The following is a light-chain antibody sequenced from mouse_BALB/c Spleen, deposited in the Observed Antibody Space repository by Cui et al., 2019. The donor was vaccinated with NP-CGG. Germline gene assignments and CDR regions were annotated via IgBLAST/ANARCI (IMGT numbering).Light chain of an antibody. V-gene: IGLV1*01. CDR1: TGAVPTSNY. J-gene: IGLJ1*01. Sequence: QAVGSHECALTTSLGEIVTRTCRSSTGAVPTSNYANWFQENPNHLFTGLIGGTTTRAPVVPAKFSASLIGDKAALTITGPQTEDEPIYFCALWYSNHWVFGGGTKLTVL. CDR2: GTT. CDR3: ALWYSNHWV.